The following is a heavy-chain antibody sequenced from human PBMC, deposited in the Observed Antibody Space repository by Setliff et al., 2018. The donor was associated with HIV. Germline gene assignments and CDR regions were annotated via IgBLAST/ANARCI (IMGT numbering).Heavy chain of an antibody. CDR1: GGSINSYW. CDR3: ARLGAVAGPPEDN. V-gene: IGHV4-4*07. D-gene: IGHD6-19*01. CDR2: ISSSGSP. J-gene: IGHJ4*02. Sequence: SETLSLTCTVSGGSINSYWWSWFRQPAGKGLEWIGRISSSGSPNYNPSLESRLTISVDTSKNQVSLRLSSVTAADTAVYFCARLGAVAGPPEDNWGQGTLVTVSS.